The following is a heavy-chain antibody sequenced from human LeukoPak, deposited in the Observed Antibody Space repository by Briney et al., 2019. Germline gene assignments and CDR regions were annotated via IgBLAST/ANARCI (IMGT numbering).Heavy chain of an antibody. Sequence: PSEPLSLTCTVSVASISMSSYLCAWSRQPPGKGLEWIGTFYYVGNTYYNPSLQSRFTVSVDTSRDQFFVKMSSVTAADTAVYYCARHIGYYYGAGSYSPDAFDIWGHGTMVTVSS. CDR2: FYYVGNT. V-gene: IGHV4-39*01. CDR3: ARHIGYYYGAGSYSPDAFDI. D-gene: IGHD3-10*01. J-gene: IGHJ3*02. CDR1: VASISMSSYL.